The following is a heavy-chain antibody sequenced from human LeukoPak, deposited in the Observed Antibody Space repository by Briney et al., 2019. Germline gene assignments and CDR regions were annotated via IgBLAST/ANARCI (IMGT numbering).Heavy chain of an antibody. Sequence: SETLSLTCTVSGGSMSSYDWSWIRQPPGKGLEWMGYIYYSGSTTYNPSLKSRVTISVDTSKNEFSLKLSSVTAADTAVYYCARGARAGYNLEPFDYWGQGTLVTVSS. J-gene: IGHJ4*02. D-gene: IGHD5-24*01. CDR3: ARGARAGYNLEPFDY. CDR1: GGSMSSYD. V-gene: IGHV4-59*08. CDR2: IYYSGST.